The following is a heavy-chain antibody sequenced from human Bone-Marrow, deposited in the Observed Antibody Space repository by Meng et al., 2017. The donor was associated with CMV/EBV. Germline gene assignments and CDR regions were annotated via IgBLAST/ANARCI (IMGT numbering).Heavy chain of an antibody. V-gene: IGHV5-51*01. Sequence: GGSLRLSCKGSGFSFSTYWIAWVRQMPGRGLEWMGLIYPGDSDTRYSPSFQGQVTISADKSISTAYLQWSSLKASDTAMYYCARGQLLYLPFDYWGQGTLVTVSS. CDR3: ARGQLLYLPFDY. J-gene: IGHJ4*02. CDR1: GFSFSTYW. CDR2: IYPGDSDT. D-gene: IGHD2-2*02.